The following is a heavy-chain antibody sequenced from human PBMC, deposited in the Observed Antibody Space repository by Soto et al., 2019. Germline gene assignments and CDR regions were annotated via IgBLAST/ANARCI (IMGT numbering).Heavy chain of an antibody. CDR1: GSSISSYY. V-gene: IGHV4-59*08. CDR3: ARQIDSRMGAYFDY. Sequence: QVQLQESGPGLVKPSETLSLTCTVSGSSISSYYWSWIRQPPGKGLEWIGYIYYSGSTNYNPSLKSRVTISVDTSKNQFSLKLSSVTAADTAVYYCARQIDSRMGAYFDYWGQGTLVTVSS. CDR2: IYYSGST. D-gene: IGHD2-15*01. J-gene: IGHJ4*02.